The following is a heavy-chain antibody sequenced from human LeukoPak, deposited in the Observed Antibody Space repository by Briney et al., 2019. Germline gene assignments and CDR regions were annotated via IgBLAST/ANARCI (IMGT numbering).Heavy chain of an antibody. CDR1: GGSISTYY. V-gene: IGHV4-59*01. CDR3: ARAPLAARPCDY. D-gene: IGHD6-6*01. CDR2: IYYSGST. J-gene: IGHJ4*02. Sequence: PSETLSLTCTVSGGSISTYYWSWIRQPPGKGLEWIGYIYYSGSTNYDPSLKSRVTISVDTSKNQFSLRLRSVTAADTAVYYCARAPLAARPCDYWGQGTLVTVSS.